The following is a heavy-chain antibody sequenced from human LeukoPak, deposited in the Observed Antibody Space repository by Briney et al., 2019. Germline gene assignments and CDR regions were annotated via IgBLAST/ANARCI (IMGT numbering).Heavy chain of an antibody. Sequence: PGGSLRLSCAASGFTFSSYSMNWVRQAPGKGLEWVSSISSSSSYIYYADSVKGRFTISRDNAKNSLYLQMNSLRAEDTAVYYCARAVGVKQQLAPLVDYWGQGTLVTVSS. D-gene: IGHD6-13*01. V-gene: IGHV3-21*01. CDR3: ARAVGVKQQLAPLVDY. J-gene: IGHJ4*02. CDR1: GFTFSSYS. CDR2: ISSSSSYI.